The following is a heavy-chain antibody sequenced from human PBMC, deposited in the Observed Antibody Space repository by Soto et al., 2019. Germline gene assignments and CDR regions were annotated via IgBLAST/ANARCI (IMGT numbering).Heavy chain of an antibody. J-gene: IGHJ6*03. CDR1: GFPFSHYW. V-gene: IGHV3-7*01. CDR2: IKQDGSEK. Sequence: EVQLVASGGGLVQPGGSLRLSCSASGFPFSHYWMTWVRQAPGKGLEWVANIKQDGSEKYYVDSMKGRFTISRDNAKNSLYLQLNSLRAEDTAVYYCARGHYYALGTYFPVNYMDVWGKGTTVTVSS. CDR3: ARGHYYALGTYFPVNYMDV. D-gene: IGHD3-10*01.